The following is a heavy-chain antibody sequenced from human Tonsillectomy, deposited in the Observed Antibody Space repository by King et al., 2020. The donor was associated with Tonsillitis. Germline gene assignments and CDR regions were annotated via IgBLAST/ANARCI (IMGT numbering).Heavy chain of an antibody. CDR3: GHRQRGYAAAGPALDY. Sequence: TLKESGPTLVKPTQTLTLTCTFSGLSLNTSGVGVGWIRQPPGKALEWLALIYWDDDKRYSPSLRSRLTITKDTSKNQVVLTLTNMDPVDTATYYCGHRQRGYAAAGPALDYWGQGTLVTVSS. CDR2: IYWDDDK. V-gene: IGHV2-5*02. D-gene: IGHD6-13*01. CDR1: GLSLNTSGVG. J-gene: IGHJ4*02.